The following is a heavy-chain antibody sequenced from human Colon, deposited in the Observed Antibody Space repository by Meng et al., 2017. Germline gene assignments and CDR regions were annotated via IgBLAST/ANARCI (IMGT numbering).Heavy chain of an antibody. D-gene: IGHD3-22*01. CDR3: ASSDYYRSDY. CDR1: GGSISRSDW. CDR2: TSHSGST. Sequence: QGQLKESGPGLVKPSEPLSLTCAVSGGSISRSDWWSWVRQPPGKGLEWIGETSHSGSTNYSPSLKSRVTISLDKSKNQLSLKLNSVTAADTAVYYCASSDYYRSDYWGQGTLVTVSS. V-gene: IGHV4-4*02. J-gene: IGHJ4*02.